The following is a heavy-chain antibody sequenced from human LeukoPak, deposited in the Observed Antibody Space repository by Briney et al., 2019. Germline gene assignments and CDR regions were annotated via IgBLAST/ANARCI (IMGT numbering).Heavy chain of an antibody. J-gene: IGHJ4*02. V-gene: IGHV4-34*01. D-gene: IGHD3-10*01. CDR2: INHSGST. Sequence: SETLSLTCAVYGRFFSGYYWSWIRQPPGKGLEWIGEINHSGSTNYNPSLKSRVTISVDTSKNQFSLKLSSVTAADTAVYYCARSRVTRYGSGSYGYWGQGTLVTVSS. CDR1: GRFFSGYY. CDR3: ARSRVTRYGSGSYGY.